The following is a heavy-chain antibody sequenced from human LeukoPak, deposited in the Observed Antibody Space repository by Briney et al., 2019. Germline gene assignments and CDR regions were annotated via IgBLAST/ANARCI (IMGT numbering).Heavy chain of an antibody. V-gene: IGHV4-59*08. D-gene: IGHD5-24*01. J-gene: IGHJ4*02. CDR3: ARQPNDGSVASALDY. Sequence: PSETLSLTCTVSGGSISSYYWSWIRQPPGKGLEWIGYIYYSGSTNYNPCLKSRVTISVDTSKNQFSLKLSSVTAADTAVYYCARQPNDGSVASALDYWGQGTLVTVSS. CDR1: GGSISSYY. CDR2: IYYSGST.